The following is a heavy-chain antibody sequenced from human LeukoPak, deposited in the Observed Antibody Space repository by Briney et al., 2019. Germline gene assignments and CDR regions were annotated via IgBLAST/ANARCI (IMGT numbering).Heavy chain of an antibody. V-gene: IGHV3-23*01. CDR2: ISGSGGST. CDR1: GFTFSSYA. CDR3: APLEDGSGRYTCY. Sequence: GGSLRLSCAASGFTFSSYAMSWVRQAPGKGLEWVSAISGSGGSTYYADSVKGRFTISRDNSKNTLYLQMNSLRAEDTAVYYCAPLEDGSGRYTCYWGQETLVTVSS. D-gene: IGHD3-10*01. J-gene: IGHJ4*02.